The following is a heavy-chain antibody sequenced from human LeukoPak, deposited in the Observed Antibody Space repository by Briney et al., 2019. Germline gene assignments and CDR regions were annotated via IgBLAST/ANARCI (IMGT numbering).Heavy chain of an antibody. CDR1: GFTFSSYD. Sequence: GGSLRLSCAASGFTFSSYDMHWVRQATGKGLEWVSAIGTAGDTYYPGSVKGRFTISRENAKNSLYLQMNSLRAGDTAAYYCARSTASHVYYYDSSGYYAFDIWGQGTMVTVSS. CDR3: ARSTASHVYYYDSSGYYAFDI. D-gene: IGHD3-22*01. V-gene: IGHV3-13*01. CDR2: IGTAGDT. J-gene: IGHJ3*02.